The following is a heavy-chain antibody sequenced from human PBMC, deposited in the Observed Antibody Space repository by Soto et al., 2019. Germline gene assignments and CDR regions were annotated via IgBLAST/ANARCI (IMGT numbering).Heavy chain of an antibody. V-gene: IGHV1-69*12. CDR3: ARESVGIAAAGTGYFQH. Sequence: QVQLVQSGAEVKKPGSSVKVSCKASGGTCSSYAISWVRQAPGQGLEWMGGIIPIFGTANYAQKFQGRVTITADESTSTAYMELSSLRSEDTAVYYCARESVGIAAAGTGYFQHWGQGTLVTVSS. CDR2: IIPIFGTA. CDR1: GGTCSSYA. J-gene: IGHJ1*01. D-gene: IGHD6-13*01.